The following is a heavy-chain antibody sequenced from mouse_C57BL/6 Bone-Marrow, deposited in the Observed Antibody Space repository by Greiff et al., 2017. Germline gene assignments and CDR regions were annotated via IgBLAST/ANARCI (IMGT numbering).Heavy chain of an antibody. CDR3: TLSDGYYPAWFAF. D-gene: IGHD2-3*01. Sequence: VQLQQSGAELVRPGASVKLSCTASGFNIKDDYMHWVKQRPEQGLEWIGWIDPENGDTEYASKFQGKATITTDTSSNTAYLQLSSQTSEDTAVYYGTLSDGYYPAWFAFWGQGTLVTVTA. CDR2: IDPENGDT. V-gene: IGHV14-4*01. CDR1: GFNIKDDY. J-gene: IGHJ3*01.